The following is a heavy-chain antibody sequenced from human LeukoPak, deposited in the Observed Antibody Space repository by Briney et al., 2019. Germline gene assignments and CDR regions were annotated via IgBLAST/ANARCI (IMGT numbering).Heavy chain of an antibody. CDR2: IKQDGGQI. CDR3: ARLGARQMLEY. V-gene: IGHV3-7*01. Sequence: GGSPRLSCAASGFTFSSYWMSWVRQAPGKGLEWVANIKQDGGQIYYLDSVKGRFTVSRDNAKNSLYLQMNSLRAEDTAVYYCARLGARQMLEYWGQGTLVTVSS. J-gene: IGHJ4*02. D-gene: IGHD4-17*01. CDR1: GFTFSSYW.